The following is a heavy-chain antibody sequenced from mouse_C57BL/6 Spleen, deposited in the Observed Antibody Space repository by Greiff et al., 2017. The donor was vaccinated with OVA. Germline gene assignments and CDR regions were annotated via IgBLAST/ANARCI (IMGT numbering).Heavy chain of an antibody. CDR2: IDPANGNT. V-gene: IGHV14-3*01. CDR1: GFNIKDTY. CDR3: AKGQLRLPYYFDY. D-gene: IGHD3-2*02. Sequence: VQLQQSVAELVRPGASVKLSCTASGFNIKDTYMHWVKQRPEQGLEWIGRIDPANGNTKYAPKFQGKATITADTSSNTAYLQLSSLTSEDTAIYYCAKGQLRLPYYFDYWGQGTTLTVSS. J-gene: IGHJ2*01.